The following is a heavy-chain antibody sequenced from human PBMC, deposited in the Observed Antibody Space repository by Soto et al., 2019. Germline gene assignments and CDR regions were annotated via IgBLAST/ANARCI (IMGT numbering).Heavy chain of an antibody. V-gene: IGHV1-69*13. J-gene: IGHJ5*02. Sequence: SVKVACKASAGTFPHYALSWVRQAPGQGLEWMGGIIPVLDTTTYAQKFQGRVSISADESTSTAYIELSSLNSEDTAVYYCARNWGNSMRNWLAPWGQGTLFTVS. D-gene: IGHD7-27*01. CDR1: AGTFPHYA. CDR2: IIPVLDTT. CDR3: ARNWGNSMRNWLAP.